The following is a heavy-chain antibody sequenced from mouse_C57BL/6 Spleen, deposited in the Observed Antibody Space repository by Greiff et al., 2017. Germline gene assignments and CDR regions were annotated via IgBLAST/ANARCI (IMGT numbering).Heavy chain of an antibody. CDR2: ISSGSSTT. CDR1: GFTFSASG. J-gene: IGHJ2*01. CDR3: ARGITTVVAYYFDY. D-gene: IGHD1-1*01. V-gene: IGHV5-17*01. Sequence: EVMLVESGGGLVKPGGSLKLSCAASGFTFSASGMHWVRQAPEKGLEWVAYISSGSSTTYYAATVKGRFTISRDNAKNTPFLQMTSRRSEDAAMYYCARGITTVVAYYFDYWGQGTTLTVSS.